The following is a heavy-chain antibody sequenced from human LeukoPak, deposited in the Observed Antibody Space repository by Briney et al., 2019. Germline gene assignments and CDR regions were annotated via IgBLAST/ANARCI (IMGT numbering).Heavy chain of an antibody. V-gene: IGHV4-61*08. CDR2: IYYSGST. Sequence: PSETLSLTCTVSGASVSSGGYYWSWIRQPPGKGLEWIGYIYYSGSTNFNPSLKSRVTISVDTSKNQFSLKVCSVTAADTAVYYCARRGGSGRSFDYWGQGTLVTVSS. CDR3: ARRGGSGRSFDY. D-gene: IGHD3-10*01. CDR1: GASVSSGGYY. J-gene: IGHJ4*02.